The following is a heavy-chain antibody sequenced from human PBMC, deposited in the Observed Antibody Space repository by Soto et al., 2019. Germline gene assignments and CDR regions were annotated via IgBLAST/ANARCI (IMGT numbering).Heavy chain of an antibody. CDR3: ARRYCSSTSCYVGPPEFDP. CDR1: GFTFSSYS. CDR2: ISSSSSTI. J-gene: IGHJ5*02. Sequence: GGSLRLSCAASGFTFSSYSMNWVRQAPGKGLEWVSYISSSSSTIYYADSVKGRFTISRDKAKNSLYLQMNSLRAEDTAVYYCARRYCSSTSCYVGPPEFDPWGQGTLVTVSS. D-gene: IGHD2-2*01. V-gene: IGHV3-48*01.